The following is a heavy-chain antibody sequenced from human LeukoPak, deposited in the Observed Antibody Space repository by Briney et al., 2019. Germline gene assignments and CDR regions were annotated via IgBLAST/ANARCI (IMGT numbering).Heavy chain of an antibody. V-gene: IGHV4-61*02. Sequence: SETLSLTCTVSGGSICSGSYYWSWIRQPAGKGLEWIGRIYTSGSTNYNPSLKSRVTISVDTSKNQFSLKLSSVTAADTAVYYCASGVSWVRGVTTDDYWGQGTLVTVSS. CDR3: ASGVSWVRGVTTDDY. D-gene: IGHD3-10*01. CDR2: IYTSGST. CDR1: GGSICSGSYY. J-gene: IGHJ4*02.